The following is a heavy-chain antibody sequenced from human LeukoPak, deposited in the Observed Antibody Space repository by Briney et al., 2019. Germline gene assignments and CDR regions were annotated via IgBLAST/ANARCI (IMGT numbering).Heavy chain of an antibody. V-gene: IGHV1-69*04. D-gene: IGHD3-22*01. CDR2: IIPILGIA. CDR1: GGTFSSYA. Sequence: SVKVSCKASGGTFSSYAISWVRQAPGQGLEWMGRIIPILGIANYAQKFQGRVTITADKSTSTAYMELRSLRSDDTAVYYCARGVDSSFDYWGQGTLVTVSS. CDR3: ARGVDSSFDY. J-gene: IGHJ4*02.